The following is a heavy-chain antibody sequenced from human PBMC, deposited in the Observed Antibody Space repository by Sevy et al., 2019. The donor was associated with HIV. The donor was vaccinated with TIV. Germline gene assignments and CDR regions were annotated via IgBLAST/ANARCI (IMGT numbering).Heavy chain of an antibody. Sequence: GESLKISCAASGLTFSTYWMSWVRQAPGKGLEWVANIKEDGSEQYYVDSVKGRFTVSRDNAKNSLYLQMKSLGAEDTAVYYCTKFYGTGSYVDYWGQGTLVTVSS. J-gene: IGHJ4*02. D-gene: IGHD6-19*01. CDR2: IKEDGSEQ. CDR1: GLTFSTYW. CDR3: TKFYGTGSYVDY. V-gene: IGHV3-7*01.